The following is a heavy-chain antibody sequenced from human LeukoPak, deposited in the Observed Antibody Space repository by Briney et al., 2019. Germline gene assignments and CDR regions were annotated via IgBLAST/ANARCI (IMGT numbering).Heavy chain of an antibody. Sequence: PSETLSLTCTVSGGSISSDHYYWSWIRQPPGKGLEWIGYIYYSGSTYYNPSLKSRVMFSVDTSKNQFSLKLTSVAAVDTAVYYCARETYNDFSRWFDPWGQGTLVTVSS. D-gene: IGHD3-3*01. CDR2: IYYSGST. CDR1: GGSISSDHYY. V-gene: IGHV4-30-4*08. CDR3: ARETYNDFSRWFDP. J-gene: IGHJ5*02.